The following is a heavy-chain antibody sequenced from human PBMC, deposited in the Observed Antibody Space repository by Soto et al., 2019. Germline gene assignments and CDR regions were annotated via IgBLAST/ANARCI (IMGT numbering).Heavy chain of an antibody. J-gene: IGHJ5*02. V-gene: IGHV4-59*01. CDR1: GGSISNYY. Sequence: SETLSLTCNVSGGSISNYYWTWVRKSPEKGLEWIGYMYYNGNINYNPSLKSRVTISIDTSKNQFPLTLKSVTAADTAVYYCASGGNWFDPWGQGVLVTVSS. CDR2: MYYNGNI. CDR3: ASGGNWFDP. D-gene: IGHD3-16*01.